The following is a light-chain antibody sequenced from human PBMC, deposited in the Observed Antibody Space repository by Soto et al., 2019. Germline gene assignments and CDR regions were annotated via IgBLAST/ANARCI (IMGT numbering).Light chain of an antibody. CDR3: QSYDSSLSGWV. CDR2: GNS. J-gene: IGLJ3*02. Sequence: QSVLTQPPSVSGAPGQRVTISCTGSSSNIGAGYDVHWYQQLPGTAPKLLIYGNSNRPSGVPDRFSGSKSGTSASLAITGLRAXDXAXYYCQSYDSSLSGWVFGGGTKLTVL. CDR1: SSNIGAGYD. V-gene: IGLV1-40*01.